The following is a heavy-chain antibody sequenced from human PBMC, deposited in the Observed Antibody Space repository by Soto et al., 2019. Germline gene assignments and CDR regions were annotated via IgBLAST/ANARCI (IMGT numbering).Heavy chain of an antibody. Sequence: SETLSLTCAVSGGSISSYYWSWIRQPPGKGLEWIGYIYYSGSTNYNPSLKSRVTISVDTSKNQFSLKLTSVTAADTALYYCARAPGHDGKEYHTFDSWGQGTLVTVSS. V-gene: IGHV4-59*01. CDR3: ARAPGHDGKEYHTFDS. CDR1: GGSISSYY. J-gene: IGHJ4*02. CDR2: IYYSGST. D-gene: IGHD2-2*01.